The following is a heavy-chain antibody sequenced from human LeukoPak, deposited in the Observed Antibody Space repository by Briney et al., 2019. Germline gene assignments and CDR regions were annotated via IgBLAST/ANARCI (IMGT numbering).Heavy chain of an antibody. CDR2: ISSNGGST. CDR1: GFTFSSYA. CDR3: ARDTAMGTWNFDY. D-gene: IGHD5-18*01. V-gene: IGHV3-64*01. Sequence: PGGSLRLSCAASGFTFSSYAMHWVRQAPGKGLEYVSAISSNGGSTYYANSVKGRFTISRDNSKNTLYLQMGSLRAEDMAVYYCARDTAMGTWNFDYWGQGTLVTVSS. J-gene: IGHJ4*02.